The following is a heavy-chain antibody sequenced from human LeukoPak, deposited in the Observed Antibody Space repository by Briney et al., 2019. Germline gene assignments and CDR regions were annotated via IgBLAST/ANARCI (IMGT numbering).Heavy chain of an antibody. CDR2: IKQDGSEK. V-gene: IGHV3-7*01. D-gene: IGHD6-13*01. Sequence: GGSLRLSCAASGFTFSSYWMSWVRQAPGKGLEWVANIKQDGSEKYYADSVKGRFTISRDNAKNSLYLQMNSLRAEDTAVYYCASSIAAAGRHYYYYGMDVWGQGTTVTVSS. CDR1: GFTFSSYW. J-gene: IGHJ6*02. CDR3: ASSIAAAGRHYYYYGMDV.